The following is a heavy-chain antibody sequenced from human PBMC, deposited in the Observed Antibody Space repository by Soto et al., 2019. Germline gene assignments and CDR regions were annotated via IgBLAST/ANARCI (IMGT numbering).Heavy chain of an antibody. J-gene: IGHJ4*02. Sequence: ASVKVSCKASGYTFTSYGISWVRQAPGQGLEWMGWISAYNGNTNYAQKFQGRVTMTTDTSMSTAYMEMSSLRSEDTAVYYCARGGPGYSSSTCDYWGQGTLVTVSS. CDR3: ARGGPGYSSSTCDY. D-gene: IGHD6-13*01. CDR1: GYTFTSYG. V-gene: IGHV1-18*01. CDR2: ISAYNGNT.